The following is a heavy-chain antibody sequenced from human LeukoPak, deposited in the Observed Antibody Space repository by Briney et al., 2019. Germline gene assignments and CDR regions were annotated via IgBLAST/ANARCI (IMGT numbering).Heavy chain of an antibody. CDR2: INSDGRGT. Sequence: GGSLRLSCAASGFTFSSYWMHWVRQVPGRGLVWVSHINSDGRGTNSADSVKGRFTISRDNAKNTLYLQMNSLRADDTAVYYCARGGRAFDIWGHGTMVTVSS. D-gene: IGHD3-16*01. J-gene: IGHJ3*02. V-gene: IGHV3-74*01. CDR1: GFTFSSYW. CDR3: ARGGRAFDI.